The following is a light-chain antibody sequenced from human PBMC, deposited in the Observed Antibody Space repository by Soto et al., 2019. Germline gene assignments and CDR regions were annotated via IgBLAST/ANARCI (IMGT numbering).Light chain of an antibody. CDR1: NSDVGIYDF. CDR3: ISSKSHDVRYV. V-gene: IGLV2-14*01. J-gene: IGLJ1*01. CDR2: EVS. Sequence: QSALTQPASVSGTPGQSITISCTGSNSDVGIYDFVSWYQHHPGRAPKLIVSEVSHRPSGVSNRFSGSKSGNTASLTISGLQSEDEADYYCISSKSHDVRYVFRNGNKVTV.